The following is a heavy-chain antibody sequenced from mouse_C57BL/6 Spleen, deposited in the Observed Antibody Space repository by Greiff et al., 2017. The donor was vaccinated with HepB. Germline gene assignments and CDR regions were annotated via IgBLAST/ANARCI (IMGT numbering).Heavy chain of an antibody. D-gene: IGHD1-1*01. Sequence: QVHVKQSGAELVRPGASVKLSCKASGYTFTDYYINWVKQRPGQGLEWIARIYPGSGNTYYNEKFKGKATLTAEKSSSTAYMQLSSLTSEDSAVYCCARNGVVDYFDYWGQGTTLTVSS. J-gene: IGHJ2*01. V-gene: IGHV1-76*01. CDR1: GYTFTDYY. CDR3: ARNGVVDYFDY. CDR2: IYPGSGNT.